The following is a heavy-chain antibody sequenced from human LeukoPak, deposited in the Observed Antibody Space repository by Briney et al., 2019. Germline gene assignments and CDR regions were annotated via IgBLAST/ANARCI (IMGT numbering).Heavy chain of an antibody. J-gene: IGHJ4*02. CDR3: ARADSSGWKLDY. CDR1: GFTFSSYS. CDR2: ISSSSSYI. Sequence: GGSLRLSCAASGFTFSSYSMNRVRQAPGKGLEWVSSISSSSSYIYYADSVKGRFTISRDNAKNSLYLQMNSLRAEDTAVYYCARADSSGWKLDYWGQGTLVTVSS. D-gene: IGHD6-19*01. V-gene: IGHV3-21*01.